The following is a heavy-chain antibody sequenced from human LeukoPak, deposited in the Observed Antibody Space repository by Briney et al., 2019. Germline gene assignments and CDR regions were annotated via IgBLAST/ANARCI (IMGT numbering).Heavy chain of an antibody. CDR1: GFTFRSYA. J-gene: IGHJ4*02. V-gene: IGHV3-30-3*01. Sequence: GGSLRLSCAASGFTFRSYAMHWVRQAPGKGLGWVAVISYDGSNKYYADSVKGRFTISRDNSKNTLYLQMNSLRAEDTAVYYCARDGLPIQLWSHYFDYWGQGTLVTVSS. D-gene: IGHD5-18*01. CDR3: ARDGLPIQLWSHYFDY. CDR2: ISYDGSNK.